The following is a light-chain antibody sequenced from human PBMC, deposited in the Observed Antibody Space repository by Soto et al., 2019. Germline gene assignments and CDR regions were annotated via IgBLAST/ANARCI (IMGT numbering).Light chain of an antibody. CDR2: RAS. Sequence: EIVMTQSPATLAVSPGDTATLSCRASQSLGDNLAWYQQKPGQAPRLLIFRASSRAKGVPARFSASGSGTEFTLTISSLQSEDFALYYCQQYNDWPLTFGRGTKVDIK. J-gene: IGKJ1*01. CDR1: QSLGDN. V-gene: IGKV3-15*01. CDR3: QQYNDWPLT.